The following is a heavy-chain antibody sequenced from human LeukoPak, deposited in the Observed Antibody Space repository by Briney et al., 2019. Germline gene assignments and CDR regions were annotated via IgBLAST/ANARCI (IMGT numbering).Heavy chain of an antibody. D-gene: IGHD6-13*01. CDR1: GFTFDVYA. CDR2: ISWNSDSI. CDR3: AKTPSSSWFPFDY. V-gene: IGHV3-9*01. J-gene: IGHJ4*02. Sequence: GRSLRLSCAASGFTFDVYAMHWVRQPPGKGLEWVSGISWNSDSIAYADSVKGRFTISKDNAKNSLYLQMNSLRAEDTALYYCAKTPSSSWFPFDYWGQGTLVTVSS.